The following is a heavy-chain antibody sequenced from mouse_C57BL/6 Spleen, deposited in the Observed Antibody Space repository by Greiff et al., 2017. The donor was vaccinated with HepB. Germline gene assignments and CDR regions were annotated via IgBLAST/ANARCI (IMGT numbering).Heavy chain of an antibody. CDR1: GYTFTDYN. Sequence: EVQLQQSGPELVKPGASVKIPCKASGYTFTDYNMDWVKQSHGKSLEWIGDINPNNGGTIYNQKFKGKATLTVDKSSSTAYMELRSLTSEDTAVYYCARGLRWCAYWGQGTLVTVSA. D-gene: IGHD2-2*01. V-gene: IGHV1-18*01. CDR3: ARGLRWCAY. CDR2: INPNNGGT. J-gene: IGHJ3*01.